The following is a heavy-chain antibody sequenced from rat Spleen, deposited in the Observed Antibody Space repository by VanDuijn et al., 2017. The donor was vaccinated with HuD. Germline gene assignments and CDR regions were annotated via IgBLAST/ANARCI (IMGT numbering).Heavy chain of an antibody. Sequence: EVQLVESGGGLVQPGRSLKLSCAASGFTFSDYNMAWVRQAPKKGLEWVATINYDGSNTYYRDSVKGRFTISRDNAKNTQYLQVDSLRSEDAATYYCARHVGGGSYYFDYWGQGVMVTVSS. CDR3: ARHVGGGSYYFDY. D-gene: IGHD5-1*01. CDR1: GFTFSDYN. J-gene: IGHJ2*01. V-gene: IGHV5-7*01. CDR2: INYDGSNT.